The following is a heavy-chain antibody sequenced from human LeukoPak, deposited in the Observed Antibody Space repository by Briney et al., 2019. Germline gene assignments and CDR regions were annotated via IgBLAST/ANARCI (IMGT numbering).Heavy chain of an antibody. Sequence: SQTLSLTCTVSGGSISSGGYYWSWIRQHAGTGLEWIGYIYYSGSTYYNPSLKSRVTISVDTSKNQFSLKLSSVTAADTAVYSCARDDLFDIWGQGTMVTVSS. CDR1: GGSISSGGYY. V-gene: IGHV4-31*03. J-gene: IGHJ3*02. CDR3: ARDDLFDI. CDR2: IYYSGST.